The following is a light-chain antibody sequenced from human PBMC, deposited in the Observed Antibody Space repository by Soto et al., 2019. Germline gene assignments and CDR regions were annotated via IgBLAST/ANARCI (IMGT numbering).Light chain of an antibody. J-gene: IGLJ3*02. V-gene: IGLV2-14*03. CDR3: SSYTRINIWV. CDR2: DVS. CDR1: SSDVGGFKY. Sequence: QSVLTQPASVSGSPGQSITISCTATSSDVGGFKYVSWYQQHPGKAPKLMIYDVSNRPSGVSNRFSGSKSADTASLTISGLQAEDEADYYCSSYTRINIWVFGGGTKVTVL.